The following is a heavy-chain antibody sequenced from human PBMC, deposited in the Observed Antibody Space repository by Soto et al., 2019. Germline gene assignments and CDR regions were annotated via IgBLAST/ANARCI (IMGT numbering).Heavy chain of an antibody. J-gene: IGHJ4*02. D-gene: IGHD3-3*01. Sequence: QVQLQESGPGLVKPSETLSLTCSVSGGSIGSYYWSWIRQPPGKGLEWIGYIYYSGSTNYNPSLKSRVTISVDTSKNQFSLKLSSVTAADMAVYYGARGGWRQVDYWGQGTLVTVSS. CDR3: ARGGWRQVDY. CDR1: GGSIGSYY. CDR2: IYYSGST. V-gene: IGHV4-59*08.